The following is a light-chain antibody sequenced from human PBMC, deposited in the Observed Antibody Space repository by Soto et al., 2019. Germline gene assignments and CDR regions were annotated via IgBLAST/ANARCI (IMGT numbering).Light chain of an antibody. V-gene: IGKV1-5*01. CDR1: QTISDW. CDR2: DAS. Sequence: DFQMTQSPSTLSASVGDRVTITWRASQTISDWLAWYQQKPGKAPKVLIYDASSLESGVPSRFSGSGSGTEFTLTISSLQPDDFATYYCQQYSNYRWTFGQGTKVDIK. J-gene: IGKJ1*01. CDR3: QQYSNYRWT.